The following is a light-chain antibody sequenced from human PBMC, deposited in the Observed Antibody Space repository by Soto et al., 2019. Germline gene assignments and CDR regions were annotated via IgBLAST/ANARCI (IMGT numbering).Light chain of an antibody. J-gene: IGKJ4*01. V-gene: IGKV1-5*03. CDR2: KAS. Sequence: DVQVGQSCLSLSGSVGDRVTITCRASQTISSWLAWYQQKPGKAPKLLIYKASGLESGVPSRFSGSGSGTDFTLTISSLQPDDFATYYCQRYPSHPPLTFGGGTKVDIK. CDR1: QTISSW. CDR3: QRYPSHPPLT.